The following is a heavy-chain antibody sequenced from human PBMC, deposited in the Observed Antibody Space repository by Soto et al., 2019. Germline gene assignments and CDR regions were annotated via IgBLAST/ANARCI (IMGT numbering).Heavy chain of an antibody. CDR2: INQDGSEK. V-gene: IGHV3-7*01. CDR3: AVPSIAAVVDF. Sequence: GGSLRLSCAASGFIFSNFWIDWVRQAPGKGLEWVAKINQDGSEKYYVDSVKGRFTISRDNAKNSLYLQMNSLRAEDTAVYYCAVPSIAAVVDFWGQGTLVTVSS. CDR1: GFIFSNFW. J-gene: IGHJ4*02. D-gene: IGHD6-25*01.